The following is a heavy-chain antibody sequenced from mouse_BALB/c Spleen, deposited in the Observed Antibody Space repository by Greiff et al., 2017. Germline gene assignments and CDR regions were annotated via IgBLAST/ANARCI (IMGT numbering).Heavy chain of an antibody. CDR1: GYTFTDYV. CDR3: ARGNYGWYFDV. V-gene: IGHV1-77*01. CDR2: IYPGSGST. Sequence: QVQLQQSGPELVKPGASVKMSCKASGYTFTDYVISWVKQRTGQGLEWIGEIYPGSGSTYYNEKFKGKATLTADKSSNTAYMQLSSLTSEDSAVYFCARGNYGWYFDVWGAGTTVTVSS. D-gene: IGHD1-1*01. J-gene: IGHJ1*01.